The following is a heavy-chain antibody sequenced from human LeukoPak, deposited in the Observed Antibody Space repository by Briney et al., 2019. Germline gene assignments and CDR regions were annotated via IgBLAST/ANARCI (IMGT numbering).Heavy chain of an antibody. Sequence: GGSLRLSCTASGFTFSSYEVNWVRQAPGKGLEWISYITSAGSTKYYADSVKGRFTISRDNAKNSLYLQMNSLRAEDTAVYYCAELGITMIGGVWGKGTTVTISS. D-gene: IGHD3-10*02. CDR3: AELGITMIGGV. CDR1: GFTFSSYE. CDR2: ITSAGSTK. J-gene: IGHJ6*04. V-gene: IGHV3-48*03.